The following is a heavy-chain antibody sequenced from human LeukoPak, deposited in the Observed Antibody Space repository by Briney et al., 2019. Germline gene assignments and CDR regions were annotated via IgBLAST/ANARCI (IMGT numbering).Heavy chain of an antibody. V-gene: IGHV3-21*01. J-gene: IGHJ4*02. Sequence: GGSLRLSCAASGFTFSSYSMNWVRQAPGKGLEWVSSISSSSSYIYYADSVKGRFTISRDNAKNSLYLQMNSLRAEDTAVYYCARGIRFLEWFVDYWGQGTLVTVSS. CDR2: ISSSSSYI. CDR1: GFTFSSYS. CDR3: ARGIRFLEWFVDY. D-gene: IGHD3-3*01.